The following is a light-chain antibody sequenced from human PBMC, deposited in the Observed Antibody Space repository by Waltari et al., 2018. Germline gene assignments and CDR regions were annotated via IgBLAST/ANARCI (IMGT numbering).Light chain of an antibody. Sequence: EIVLTQSPGTLSLSPGEGATLSCRTSQTIRTTYLAWYHQKPGQAPTLLIYGTFTRGTGIPDRFTGSGSGTDFSLTISSLEPEDFATYYCQQYDISPLTFGGGTMVEIK. CDR1: QTIRTTY. CDR3: QQYDISPLT. V-gene: IGKV3-20*01. J-gene: IGKJ4*01. CDR2: GTF.